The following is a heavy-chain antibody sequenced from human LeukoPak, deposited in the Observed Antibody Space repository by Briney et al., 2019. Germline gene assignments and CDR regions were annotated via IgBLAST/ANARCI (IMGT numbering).Heavy chain of an antibody. Sequence: GGSLRLSCAASGFTVSSNYMSWVRQAPGKGLGWVSVIYSGGSTYYANSVKGRFTISRDNSKNTLYLQMNSLRAEDTAVYYCAKDGVVVPAARFDYWGQGTLVTVSS. CDR1: GFTVSSNY. V-gene: IGHV3-53*01. CDR2: IYSGGST. CDR3: AKDGVVVPAARFDY. D-gene: IGHD2-2*01. J-gene: IGHJ4*02.